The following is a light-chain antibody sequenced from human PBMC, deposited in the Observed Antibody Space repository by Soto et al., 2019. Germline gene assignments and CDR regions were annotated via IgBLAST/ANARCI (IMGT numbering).Light chain of an antibody. CDR2: EV. Sequence: QSALTQPPSASGSPGQSVTISCTGASSDVGGYKSVSWYQQHPGKAPKLIISEVNSGVHDRFSGSKSGNTASLTVSGLQAEDEADYYCSSYAGSGNWVFGGGTKLTVL. J-gene: IGLJ3*02. CDR3: SSYAGSGNWV. CDR1: SSDVGGYKS. V-gene: IGLV2-8*01.